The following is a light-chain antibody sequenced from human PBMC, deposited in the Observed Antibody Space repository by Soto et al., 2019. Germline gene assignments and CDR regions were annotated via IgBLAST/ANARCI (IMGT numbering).Light chain of an antibody. CDR2: KAS. CDR3: QQYDSHST. V-gene: IGKV1-5*03. J-gene: IGKJ1*01. CDR1: QSVGRW. Sequence: DIQMTQSPSTLSASVGDRITITCRASQSVGRWLAWYQQKPGKAPEVLIYKASTLKYGVPSRYSGSGSGTEFTHTLGSLQPDDFATYYCQQYDSHSTFGQGTRVESK.